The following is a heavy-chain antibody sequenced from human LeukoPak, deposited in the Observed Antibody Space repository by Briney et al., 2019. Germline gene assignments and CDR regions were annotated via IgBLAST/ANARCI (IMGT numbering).Heavy chain of an antibody. V-gene: IGHV3-66*02. Sequence: GGSLRLSCAASGFTVSSNYTSWVRQAPGKGLEWVSVIYSGGSTYYADSVKGRFTISRDNSKNTLYLQMNSLRAEDTAVYYCARDRNRVRGYYYYGMDVWGQGTTVTVSS. D-gene: IGHD3-10*01. CDR2: IYSGGST. CDR3: ARDRNRVRGYYYYGMDV. CDR1: GFTVSSNY. J-gene: IGHJ6*02.